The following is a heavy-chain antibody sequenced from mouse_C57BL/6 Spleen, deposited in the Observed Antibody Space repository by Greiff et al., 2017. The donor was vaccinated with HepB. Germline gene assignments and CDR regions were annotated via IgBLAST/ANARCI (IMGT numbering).Heavy chain of an antibody. D-gene: IGHD2-5*01. V-gene: IGHV1-82*01. Sequence: QVQLQHSGPELVKPGASVKISCKASGYAFSSSWMNWVKQRPGKGLEWIGRIYPGDGDTNYNGKFKGKATLTADKSSSTAYMQLSSLTSEDSAVYFCARGPFYSNHGDYWGQGTTLTVSS. CDR3: ARGPFYSNHGDY. CDR2: IYPGDGDT. J-gene: IGHJ2*01. CDR1: GYAFSSSW.